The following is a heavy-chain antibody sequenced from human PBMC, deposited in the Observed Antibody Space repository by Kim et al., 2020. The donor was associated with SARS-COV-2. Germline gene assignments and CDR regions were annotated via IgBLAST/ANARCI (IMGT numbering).Heavy chain of an antibody. CDR1: GGSISSYY. D-gene: IGHD2-21*01. V-gene: IGHV4-59*13. CDR2: IYYSGST. CDR3: ARGGAYCGGDCYPEPFDY. Sequence: SETLSLTCTVSGGSISSYYWSWIRQPPGKGLEWIGYIYYSGSTNYNPSLKSRVTISVDTSKNQFSLKLSSVTAADTAVYYCARGGAYCGGDCYPEPFDY. J-gene: IGHJ4*01.